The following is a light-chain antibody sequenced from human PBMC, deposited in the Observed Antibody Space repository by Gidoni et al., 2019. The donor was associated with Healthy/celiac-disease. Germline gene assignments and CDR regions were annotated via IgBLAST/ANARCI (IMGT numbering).Light chain of an antibody. Sequence: DIVLTQSPGTLSLSPGERATLSCRASQSVSSSYLAWYQQKPGQAPRLLIYGAASRATVIPDRFSGSGSGTDFTLTISRLEPEDFAVYYCQQYGSSPPGLTFGGGTKVEIK. CDR3: QQYGSSPPGLT. CDR1: QSVSSSY. V-gene: IGKV3-20*01. J-gene: IGKJ4*01. CDR2: GAA.